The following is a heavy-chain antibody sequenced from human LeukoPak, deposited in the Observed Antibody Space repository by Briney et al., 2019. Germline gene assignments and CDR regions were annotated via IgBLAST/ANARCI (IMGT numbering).Heavy chain of an antibody. CDR2: IYYSGST. CDR3: ARVYYDSSGYPSRHIDY. J-gene: IGHJ4*02. CDR1: GGSISSAY. V-gene: IGHV4-39*01. D-gene: IGHD3-22*01. Sequence: SETLSLTCTVSGGSISSAYWSWIRQPPGKGLEWSGSIYYSGSTYYNPSLKSRVTISVHTSKNQFSLKLSSVTAADTAVYYCARVYYDSSGYPSRHIDYWGQGTLVTVSS.